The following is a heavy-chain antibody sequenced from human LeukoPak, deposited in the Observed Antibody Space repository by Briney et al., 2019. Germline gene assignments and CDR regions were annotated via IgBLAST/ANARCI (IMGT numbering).Heavy chain of an antibody. V-gene: IGHV3-74*01. Sequence: GGSVTLSCAASGFTFNSYWMHWVRQVPGKGLVGVSRINNDGTTTHYADSVQGRFTISRDNAKNTLYLQMNSLSAEDTAVYYCSRVGSSWHAFDFWGQGTLVTVSS. D-gene: IGHD6-13*01. CDR1: GFTFNSYW. CDR2: INNDGTTT. J-gene: IGHJ4*02. CDR3: SRVGSSWHAFDF.